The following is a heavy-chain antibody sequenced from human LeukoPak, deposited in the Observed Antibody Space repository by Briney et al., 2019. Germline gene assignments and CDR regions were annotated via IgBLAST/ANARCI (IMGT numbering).Heavy chain of an antibody. CDR2: IYYSGRT. CDR1: GGSISSSSYY. V-gene: IGHV4-39*01. D-gene: IGHD5-12*01. J-gene: IGHJ6*02. CDR3: ASLQMATSNYYYYGMDV. Sequence: SETLSLTCTVSGGSISSSSYYWGWIRQPPGKGLEWIGSIYYSGRTYYNPSLKSRGTISVDTAKNQFSLKLSSVTAADTAVYYCASLQMATSNYYYYGMDVWGQGTTVTVSS.